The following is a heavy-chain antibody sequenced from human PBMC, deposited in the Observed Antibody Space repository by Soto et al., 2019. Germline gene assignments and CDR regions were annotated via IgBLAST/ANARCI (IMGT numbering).Heavy chain of an antibody. CDR1: CGSFSGYY. CDR2: INHSGST. V-gene: IGHV4-34*01. D-gene: IGHD6-19*01. Sequence: SETLSLTCAVYCGSFSGYYWSWIRQPPGKGLEWIGEINHSGSTNYNPSLKSRVTISVDTSKNQFSLKLSSVTAADTAVYYCARGREAVAGSYYFDYWGQGTLVTVSS. CDR3: ARGREAVAGSYYFDY. J-gene: IGHJ4*02.